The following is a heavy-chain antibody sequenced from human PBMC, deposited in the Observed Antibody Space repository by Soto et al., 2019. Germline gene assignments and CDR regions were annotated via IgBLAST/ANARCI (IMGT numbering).Heavy chain of an antibody. CDR3: ALRTYYYDSSGPQNWPYFDY. CDR2: INPNSGGT. D-gene: IGHD3-22*01. V-gene: IGHV1-2*04. J-gene: IGHJ4*02. CDR1: GYTFTGYY. Sequence: GASVKVSCKASGYTFTGYYMHWVRRAPGQGLEWMGWINPNSGGTNYAQKFQGWVTMTRDTSISTAYMELSRLRSDDTAVYYCALRTYYYDSSGPQNWPYFDYWGQGTLVTVSS.